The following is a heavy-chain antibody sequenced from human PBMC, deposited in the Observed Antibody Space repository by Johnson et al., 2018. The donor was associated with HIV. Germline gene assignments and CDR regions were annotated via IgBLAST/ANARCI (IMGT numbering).Heavy chain of an antibody. V-gene: IGHV3-30*03. CDR3: ARARGGEGSGSYAFDI. CDR1: GFSLSNYW. D-gene: IGHD3-10*01. CDR2: ISYDGSNK. Sequence: QVQLVESGGGLVQTGGSLRLSYAASGFSLSNYWMSWVRQAPGKGLEWVAVISYDGSNKYYEDSVKGRFTISRDNSKNTLYLQMNSLRAEETAVYYGARARGGEGSGSYAFDIWGQGTMVTVSS. J-gene: IGHJ3*02.